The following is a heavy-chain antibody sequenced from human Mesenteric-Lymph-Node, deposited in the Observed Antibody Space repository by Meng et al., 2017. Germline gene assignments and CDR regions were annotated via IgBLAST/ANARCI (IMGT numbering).Heavy chain of an antibody. V-gene: IGHV7-4-1*02. D-gene: IGHD3-10*01. CDR3: ARDKEGELLQQKPNYFDY. CDR2: IHTETGNP. Sequence: ASVKVSCKASGYTFTTYAMNWLRQAPGQGLEWMGWIHTETGNPTYAQGFTGRFVFSLDTSVSTAYLQISSLQAEDTAMYYCARDKEGELLQQKPNYFDYWGQGTLVTVSS. CDR1: GYTFTTYA. J-gene: IGHJ4*02.